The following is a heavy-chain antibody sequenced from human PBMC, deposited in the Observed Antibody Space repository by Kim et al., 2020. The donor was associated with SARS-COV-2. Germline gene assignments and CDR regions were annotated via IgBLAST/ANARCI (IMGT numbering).Heavy chain of an antibody. V-gene: IGHV1-2*02. D-gene: IGHD2-15*01. CDR1: GFPFTGYY. J-gene: IGHJ1*01. CDR2: ISPNSGGP. CDR3: ARDSGRWHHDF. Sequence: ASVKVSCKTSGFPFTGYYIHWVRQAPGQGLEWMGWISPNSGGPKYAQKFYGRVTMTRDTSITTAYMELTRMTSDDTAVYYCARDSGRWHHDFWGQGTLVT.